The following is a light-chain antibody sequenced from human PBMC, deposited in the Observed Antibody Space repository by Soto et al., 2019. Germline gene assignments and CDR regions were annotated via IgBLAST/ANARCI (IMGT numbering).Light chain of an antibody. CDR3: QQFNSYPLT. V-gene: IGKV1-13*02. Sequence: AIQLTQSPSSLSASVGDRVTITCRASQGISSAITWYQQKPGKAPNVLIYDASTLQCGVPSGFSGSGSGSDFTLTISSLQPEDFATYYCQQFNSYPLTFGGGTKVEVK. CDR2: DAS. CDR1: QGISSA. J-gene: IGKJ4*01.